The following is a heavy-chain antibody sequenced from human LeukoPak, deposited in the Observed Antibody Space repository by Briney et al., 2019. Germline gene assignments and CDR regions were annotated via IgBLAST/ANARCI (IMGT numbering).Heavy chain of an antibody. CDR1: GGSISSYY. D-gene: IGHD3-22*01. V-gene: IGHV4-59*12. CDR2: ILYSGSA. CDR3: ARVRYSDSSVLTRKRSYYFDY. Sequence: SSEALSLTCTVSGGSISSYYWSWIRQPPGKGLEWIGHILYSGSANYNSSLESQVTISVDTSKNQFSLKLSSVTAADTAVYYCARVRYSDSSVLTRKRSYYFDYWGQGTLVTVSS. J-gene: IGHJ4*02.